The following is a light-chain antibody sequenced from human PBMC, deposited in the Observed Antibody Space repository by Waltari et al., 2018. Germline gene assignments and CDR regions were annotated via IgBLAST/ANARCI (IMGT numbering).Light chain of an antibody. CDR3: QKCNDWPYT. CDR1: QSVGTE. J-gene: IGKJ2*01. Sequence: IVMTQSPATLSLSPGERATLSCRASQSVGTELAWDQHKPGQPPRLLIYGASTRATEVPARFSGSGSATAFALTLSSLQSEDFAVYYCQKCNDWPYTFGQGTNLEIK. CDR2: GAS. V-gene: IGKV3-15*01.